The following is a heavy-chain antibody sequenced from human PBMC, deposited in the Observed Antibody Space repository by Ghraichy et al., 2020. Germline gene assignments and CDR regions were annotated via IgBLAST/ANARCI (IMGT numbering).Heavy chain of an antibody. D-gene: IGHD2-15*01. CDR1: GGSFSGYY. CDR3: ARDQVAALYYYYGMDV. Sequence: SETLSLTCAVYGGSFSGYYWSWIRQPPGKGLEWIGEINHSGSTNYNPSLKSRVTISVDTSKNQFYLKLSSVTAADTAVYYCARDQVAALYYYYGMDVWGQGTTVTVSS. V-gene: IGHV4-34*01. CDR2: INHSGST. J-gene: IGHJ6*02.